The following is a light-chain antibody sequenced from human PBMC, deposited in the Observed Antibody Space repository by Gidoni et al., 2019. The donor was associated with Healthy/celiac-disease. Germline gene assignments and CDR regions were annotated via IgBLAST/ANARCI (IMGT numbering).Light chain of an antibody. V-gene: IGKV1-9*01. J-gene: IGKJ5*01. Sequence: DIQLTQSPSFLSASVGDRVTITCRASQGISSYLAWYQQKPGKAPKLLIYAASTLQSGVPSRFSGSGSGTEFTLTLRSLQPEDFATYYCQQLNSYPQITFGQGTRLEIK. CDR1: QGISSY. CDR3: QQLNSYPQIT. CDR2: AAS.